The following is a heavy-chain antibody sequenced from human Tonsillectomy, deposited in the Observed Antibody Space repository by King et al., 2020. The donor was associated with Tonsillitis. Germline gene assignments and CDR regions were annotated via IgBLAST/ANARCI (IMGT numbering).Heavy chain of an antibody. V-gene: IGHV1-18*01. CDR1: GYTFTSYG. CDR2: ISAYTGNT. Sequence: VQLVESGAEVKKPGASVKISCKASGYTFTSYGISWVRQAPGQGLEWMGWISAYTGNTNYAQKLQGRVTMTTDTSTNTAYMELRSWRSEDPALYSVARDYCSSTSCYYYYMDVWGKGTTVTVSS. J-gene: IGHJ6*03. D-gene: IGHD2-2*01. CDR3: ARDYCSSTSCYYYYMDV.